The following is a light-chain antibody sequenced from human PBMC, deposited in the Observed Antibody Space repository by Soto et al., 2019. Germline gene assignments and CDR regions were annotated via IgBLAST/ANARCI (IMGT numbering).Light chain of an antibody. CDR3: QQQSNRIT. CDR1: QSVDSY. V-gene: IGKV3-11*01. Sequence: EIVLTQSPAPLSLSPGERATLSCRASQSVDSYLAWYQQKPGQAPRLLIFDASNRATGIPARFSGSGSGTDFTLTISSLEPGDFAVYYCQQQSNRITFGGGTKVEIK. CDR2: DAS. J-gene: IGKJ4*01.